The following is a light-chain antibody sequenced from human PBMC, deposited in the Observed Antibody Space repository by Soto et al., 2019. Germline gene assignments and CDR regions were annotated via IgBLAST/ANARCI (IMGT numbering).Light chain of an antibody. CDR2: DVS. V-gene: IGLV2-11*01. CDR3: CSYAGSYTFAV. J-gene: IGLJ2*01. Sequence: QSALTQPRSVSGSPGQSVTISCTGTSSDVGGYDYVSWYQQHPVKAPKLMIYDVSKRPSGVPGRFSGSKSGNTASLTISGLQAEDEADYYCCSYAGSYTFAVFGGGTKVTVL. CDR1: SSDVGGYDY.